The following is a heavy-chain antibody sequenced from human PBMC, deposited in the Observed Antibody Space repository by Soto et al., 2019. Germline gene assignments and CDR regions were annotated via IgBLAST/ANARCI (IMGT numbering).Heavy chain of an antibody. J-gene: IGHJ4*02. CDR2: IYYSGGT. CDR1: GDSVRSSSYY. V-gene: IGHV4-39*02. Sequence: QLQLQESGPGQAKPSETLSLTCTVSGDSVRSSSYYWGWIRQPPGKGLEWIGSIYYSGGTYYDPSLKRRVTLSVDTSRNPFSLKVTSVTAAEQAGYYCAGDKKWMEPSLSYLGQGILGTVLS. CDR3: AGDKKWMEPSLSY. D-gene: IGHD6-19*01.